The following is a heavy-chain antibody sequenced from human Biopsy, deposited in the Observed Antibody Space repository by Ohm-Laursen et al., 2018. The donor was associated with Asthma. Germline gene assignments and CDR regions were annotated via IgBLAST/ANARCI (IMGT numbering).Heavy chain of an antibody. CDR2: IYSGGTS. J-gene: IGHJ4*02. V-gene: IGHV3-53*01. D-gene: IGHD3-22*01. CDR3: ARGDSSNWSHYYFDY. CDR1: GFTVSRDH. Sequence: SLRLSCTASGFTVSRDHMFWVRQAPGKGLEWVSVIYSGGTSDTADSVRGRFTISRDFYKNTLYLQMHSLRAEDTAVYYCARGDSSNWSHYYFDYWGQGTLVTVSS.